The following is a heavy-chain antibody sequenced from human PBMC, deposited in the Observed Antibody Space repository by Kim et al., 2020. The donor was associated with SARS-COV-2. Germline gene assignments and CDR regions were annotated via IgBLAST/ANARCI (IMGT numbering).Heavy chain of an antibody. Sequence: GESLKISCKGSGYSFTSYWIGWVRQMPGKGLEWMGIIYPGDSDTRYSPSFQGQVTISADKSISTAYLQWSSLKASDTAMYYCARHREGSGYSGYDSYYYGMDVWGQGTTVTVSS. V-gene: IGHV5-51*01. J-gene: IGHJ6*02. CDR2: IYPGDSDT. CDR1: GYSFTSYW. CDR3: ARHREGSGYSGYDSYYYGMDV. D-gene: IGHD5-12*01.